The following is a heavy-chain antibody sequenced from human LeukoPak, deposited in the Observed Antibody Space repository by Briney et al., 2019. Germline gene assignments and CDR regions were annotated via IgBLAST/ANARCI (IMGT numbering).Heavy chain of an antibody. D-gene: IGHD6-13*01. J-gene: IGHJ6*03. CDR3: ARAPLSSSELDYYYYYMDV. Sequence: ASVKVSCKVSGYTLTKLSMHWVRQAPGIGLEWMGGFDPEDGETMYAQKFQGRVSMTEDTSTDTAYMEVSSLRSEDTAVYYCARAPLSSSELDYYYYYMDVWGKGTTVTVSS. V-gene: IGHV1-24*01. CDR1: GYTLTKLS. CDR2: FDPEDGET.